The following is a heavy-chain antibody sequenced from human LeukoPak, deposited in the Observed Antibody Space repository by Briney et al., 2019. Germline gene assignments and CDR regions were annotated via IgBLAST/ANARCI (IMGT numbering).Heavy chain of an antibody. Sequence: ASVTVSCKASGYTFTSYAMNWVRQAPGQGLEWMGWINTNTGNPTYAQGFTGRFVFSLDTSVSTAYLQISSLKAEDTAVYYCARGVRDYYGSGTNYYYYYMDVWGKGTTVTVSS. CDR2: INTNTGNP. V-gene: IGHV7-4-1*02. D-gene: IGHD3-10*01. CDR1: GYTFTSYA. CDR3: ARGVRDYYGSGTNYYYYYMDV. J-gene: IGHJ6*03.